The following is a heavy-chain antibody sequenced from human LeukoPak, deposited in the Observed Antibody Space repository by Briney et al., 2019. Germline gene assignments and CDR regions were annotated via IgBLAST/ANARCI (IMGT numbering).Heavy chain of an antibody. CDR2: ISGSGGST. CDR1: GFTFSSYA. CDR3: ARYYGSGRGYYGLDV. V-gene: IGHV3-23*01. Sequence: QPGGSLRLSCAASGFTFSSYAMSWVRQAPGKGLEWVSAISGSGGSTYYADSVKGRFTISRDNSKNTLYLQMNSLRAEDTAVYYCARYYGSGRGYYGLDVWGQGTTVTVFS. J-gene: IGHJ6*02. D-gene: IGHD3-10*01.